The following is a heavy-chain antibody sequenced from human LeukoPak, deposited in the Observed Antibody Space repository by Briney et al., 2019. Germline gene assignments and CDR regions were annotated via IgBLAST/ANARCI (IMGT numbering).Heavy chain of an antibody. J-gene: IGHJ4*02. CDR1: GFIFSSYA. CDR3: ARDQNDSSAPGDY. V-gene: IGHV3-30-3*01. D-gene: IGHD3-22*01. CDR2: ISYDGSNK. Sequence: GGSLRLSCAASGFIFSSYAMHWVRQAPGKGLEWVAVISYDGSNKYYADSVKGRFTISRDNSKNTLYLQMNSLRAEDTAVYYCARDQNDSSAPGDYWGQGTLVTVSS.